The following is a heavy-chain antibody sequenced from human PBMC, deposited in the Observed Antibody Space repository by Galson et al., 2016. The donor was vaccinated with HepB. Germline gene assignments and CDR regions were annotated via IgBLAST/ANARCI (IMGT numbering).Heavy chain of an antibody. V-gene: IGHV1-18*01. D-gene: IGHD2-2*01. Sequence: SVKVSCKASGYTFSTYGITWVRQAPGQGLEWMGWISGYNGITNYAQMLQGRVTMTTDTSTATAFMELRSLGSDDTAVYYCARDKSPIVVVPGANSYYYYYGMDVWCEGTTVTVSS. J-gene: IGHJ6*04. CDR3: ARDKSPIVVVPGANSYYYYYGMDV. CDR1: GYTFSTYG. CDR2: ISGYNGIT.